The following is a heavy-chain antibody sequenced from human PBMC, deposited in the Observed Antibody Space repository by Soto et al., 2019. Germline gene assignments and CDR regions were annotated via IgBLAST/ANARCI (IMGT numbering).Heavy chain of an antibody. CDR3: AREWSMSASAPGY. V-gene: IGHV3-48*01. CDR1: GFTFSSYS. CDR2: ISSSSSTI. J-gene: IGHJ4*02. D-gene: IGHD2-8*02. Sequence: PGGSLRLSCAASGFTFSSYSMNWVRQAPGKGLEWVSYISSSSSTIYYPDSVKGRFTIPRDNSKNTLYLEMNSLRAEDTAVYYCAREWSMSASAPGYWGQGTLVTVSS.